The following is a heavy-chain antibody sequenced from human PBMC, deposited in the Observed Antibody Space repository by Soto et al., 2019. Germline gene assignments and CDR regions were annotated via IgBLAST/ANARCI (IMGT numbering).Heavy chain of an antibody. CDR1: GGSFSGYY. Sequence: SETLSLTCAVYGGSFSGYYWSWIRQPPGKGLEWIGEINHSGSTNYNPSLKSRVTILVDTSKNQFSLKLSSVTAADTAVYYCARRHYYYDSSGYLSAWFDPWGQGTLVTVSS. D-gene: IGHD3-22*01. CDR3: ARRHYYYDSSGYLSAWFDP. V-gene: IGHV4-34*01. CDR2: INHSGST. J-gene: IGHJ5*02.